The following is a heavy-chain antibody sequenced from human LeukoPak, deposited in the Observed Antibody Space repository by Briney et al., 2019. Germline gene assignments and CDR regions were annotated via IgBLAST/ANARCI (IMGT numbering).Heavy chain of an antibody. CDR2: IYHSGST. CDR1: GGSISSGGYS. J-gene: IGHJ4*02. CDR3: AREGYSYGLFDY. D-gene: IGHD5-18*01. V-gene: IGHV4-30-2*01. Sequence: PSETLSLTCAVSGGSISSGGYSSSWIRQPPGKGPEWIGYIYHSGSTYYNPSLKSRVTISVDRSKNQFSLKLSSVTAADTAVYYCAREGYSYGLFDYWGQGTLVTVSS.